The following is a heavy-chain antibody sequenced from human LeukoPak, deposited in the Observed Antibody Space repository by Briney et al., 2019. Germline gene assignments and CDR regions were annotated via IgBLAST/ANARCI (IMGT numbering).Heavy chain of an antibody. CDR2: INPNSGAT. Sequence: ASVTVSCKASGYTFTGYYMHWVRQAPGQGLEWMGWINPNSGATNYAQKFQGRVTMTRDTSISTAYMELSRLRSDDTAVYYCARGQLGGDYWGQGTLVTVSS. CDR3: ARGQLGGDY. J-gene: IGHJ4*02. D-gene: IGHD6-13*01. V-gene: IGHV1-2*02. CDR1: GYTFTGYY.